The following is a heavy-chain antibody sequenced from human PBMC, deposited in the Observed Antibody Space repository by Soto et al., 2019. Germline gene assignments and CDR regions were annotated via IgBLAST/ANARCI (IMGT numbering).Heavy chain of an antibody. CDR1: GGSISSGDYY. CDR2: IYYSGST. J-gene: IGHJ4*02. V-gene: IGHV4-30-4*01. CDR3: ARFPTLSQQIIDY. Sequence: QVQLQESGPGLVKPSKTLSLTCTVSGGSISSGDYYWSWIRQPPGKGLEWIGYIYYSGSTYYNPSLKSRVTISVYTAKIQFSLKLSSVTAADTDVYYCARFPTLSQQIIDYWGQGTLVTDSS. D-gene: IGHD6-13*01.